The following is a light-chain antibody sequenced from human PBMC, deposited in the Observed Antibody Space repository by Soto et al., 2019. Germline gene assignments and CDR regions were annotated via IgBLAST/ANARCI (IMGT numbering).Light chain of an antibody. CDR2: KAS. Sequence: DIQMTQSPSTRSASVGDRVTITCRANQSISRWLAWYQQQPGKAPKLLIYKASSLESGVPSRFRGSGSGTEFTLTISSLQPDDFETYYCQQYNSYPWTFGQGTKVDIK. CDR1: QSISRW. J-gene: IGKJ1*01. CDR3: QQYNSYPWT. V-gene: IGKV1-5*03.